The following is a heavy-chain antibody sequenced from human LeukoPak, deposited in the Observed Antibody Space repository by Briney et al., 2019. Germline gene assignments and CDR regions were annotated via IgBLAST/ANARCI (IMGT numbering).Heavy chain of an antibody. CDR2: ISSSSSYI. J-gene: IGHJ4*02. CDR1: GFTFSSYS. CDR3: ARGSATAMDGSVDY. D-gene: IGHD5-18*01. Sequence: GGSLRLSCAASGFTFSSYSMNWVRQAPGKGLEWVSSISSSSSYIYYADSVKGRFTISRDNAKNSLCLQMNSLRAEDTAVYYCARGSATAMDGSVDYWGQGTLVTVSS. V-gene: IGHV3-21*01.